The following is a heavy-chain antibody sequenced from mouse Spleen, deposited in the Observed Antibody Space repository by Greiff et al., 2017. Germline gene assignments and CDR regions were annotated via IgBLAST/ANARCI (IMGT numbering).Heavy chain of an antibody. Sequence: QVHVKQSGAELARPGASVKMSCKASGYTFTSYTMHWVKQRPGQGLEWIGYINPSSGYTKYNQKFKDKTTLTADKSSSTAYMQLSSLTSEDSAVYYCARARLLHAMDYWGQGTSVTVSS. CDR2: INPSSGYT. J-gene: IGHJ4*01. V-gene: IGHV1-4*01. D-gene: IGHD2-3*01. CDR3: ARARLLHAMDY. CDR1: GYTFTSYT.